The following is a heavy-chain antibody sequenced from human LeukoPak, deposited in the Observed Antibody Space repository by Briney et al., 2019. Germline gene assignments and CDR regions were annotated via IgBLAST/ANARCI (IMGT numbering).Heavy chain of an antibody. CDR3: ARRQGCSSTSCPPDS. CDR2: IYPGDSDT. V-gene: IGHV5-51*01. Sequence: GESLKISCKGSGYSFTTYWIGWVRQMPGKGLEWMGIIYPGDSDTKYSPSFQGQVTISADKSISTAYLQWSSLKASDTAMYYCARRQGCSSTSCPPDSWGQGTLVTVSS. CDR1: GYSFTTYW. D-gene: IGHD2-2*01. J-gene: IGHJ4*02.